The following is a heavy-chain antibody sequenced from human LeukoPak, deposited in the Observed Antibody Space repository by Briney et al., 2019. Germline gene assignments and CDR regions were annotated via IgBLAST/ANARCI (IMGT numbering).Heavy chain of an antibody. J-gene: IGHJ4*02. D-gene: IGHD6-13*01. V-gene: IGHV1-69*04. CDR2: IIPILGIA. Sequence: GASVKVSCKASGGTFSSYAISWVRQAPGQGLEWMGRIIPILGIANYAQKFQGRVTITADKSTSTAHMELSSLRSEDTAVYYCASGLLAAAPRYFDYWGQGTLVTVSS. CDR3: ASGLLAAAPRYFDY. CDR1: GGTFSSYA.